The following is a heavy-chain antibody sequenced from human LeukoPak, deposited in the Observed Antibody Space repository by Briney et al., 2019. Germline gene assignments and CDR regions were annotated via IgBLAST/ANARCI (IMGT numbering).Heavy chain of an antibody. Sequence: GGSLRLSCAASGFTFSSYAMSWVRQAPGKGLEWVSAISGSGGSTYYADSVKGWFTISRDNSKNTLYLQMNSLRAEDTAVYYCATWVVWFGELFDPLYYYYGMDVWGQGTTVTVSS. CDR3: ATWVVWFGELFDPLYYYYGMDV. D-gene: IGHD3-10*01. J-gene: IGHJ6*02. CDR1: GFTFSSYA. CDR2: ISGSGGST. V-gene: IGHV3-23*01.